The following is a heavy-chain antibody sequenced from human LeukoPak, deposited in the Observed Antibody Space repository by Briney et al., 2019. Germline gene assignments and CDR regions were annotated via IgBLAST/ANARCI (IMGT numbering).Heavy chain of an antibody. CDR1: GFTFSTYS. CDR2: ISSSSGYI. CDR3: ARGKVGYSYFDY. J-gene: IGHJ4*02. D-gene: IGHD5-18*01. Sequence: KPEGSLRLSCAASGFTFSTYSMNWVRQAPGKGLEWVSSISSSSGYIHYADSVKGRFTISRDNAKNSLYLQMNSLRDTDTAVYYCARGKVGYSYFDYWGQGTLVTVSS. V-gene: IGHV3-21*01.